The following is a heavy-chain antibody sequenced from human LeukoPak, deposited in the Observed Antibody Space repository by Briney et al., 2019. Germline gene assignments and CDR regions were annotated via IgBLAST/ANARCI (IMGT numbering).Heavy chain of an antibody. CDR1: GGTFSSYA. Sequence: ASVKVSCKVSGGTFSSYAIIWVRQAPGQGLEWMGRIIPILGIANYAQKFQGRVTITADKSTSTAYMELSSLRSEDTAVYYCARENGLRSAAGSYYFDYWGQGTLVTVSS. V-gene: IGHV1-69*04. CDR2: IIPILGIA. D-gene: IGHD6-13*01. CDR3: ARENGLRSAAGSYYFDY. J-gene: IGHJ4*02.